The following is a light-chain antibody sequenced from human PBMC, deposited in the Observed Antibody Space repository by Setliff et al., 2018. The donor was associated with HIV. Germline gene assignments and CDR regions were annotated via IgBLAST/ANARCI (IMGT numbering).Light chain of an antibody. J-gene: IGLJ1*01. Sequence: SYELTQPPSVSVATGKTARINCGGDDIGYKSVHGYQQQPGQAPVVVMSHDNDRPSGIPERFSASKSGNTATLTISRVEAGDEADYYCQVWHTRNYHYVFGTGTKGTVL. CDR2: HDN. CDR3: QVWHTRNYHYV. CDR1: DIGYKS. V-gene: IGLV3-21*04.